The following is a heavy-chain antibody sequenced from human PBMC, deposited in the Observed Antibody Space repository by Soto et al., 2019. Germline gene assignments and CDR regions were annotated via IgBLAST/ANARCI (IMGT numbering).Heavy chain of an antibody. CDR1: GCSFTSYW. Sequence: PVESLKIPCNGSGCSFTSYWISWVRQLPGQSLEWMGRIDPSESYTHYRPSFQGHVTISADKSISTAYLQWSSLKASDTAMYYCARLPRIAPAGSPPLYYYGMDVWGQGTTVTVSS. CDR3: ARLPRIAPAGSPPLYYYGMDV. V-gene: IGHV5-10-1*01. CDR2: IDPSESYT. D-gene: IGHD6-13*01. J-gene: IGHJ6*02.